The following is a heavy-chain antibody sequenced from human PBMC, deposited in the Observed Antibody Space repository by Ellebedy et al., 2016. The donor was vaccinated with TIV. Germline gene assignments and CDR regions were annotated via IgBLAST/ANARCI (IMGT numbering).Heavy chain of an antibody. J-gene: IGHJ5*02. V-gene: IGHV3-33*01. D-gene: IGHD3-16*01. CDR3: ARDGLTAVVLSNRGAWFDP. CDR2: VWADGTNK. CDR1: GFTFRNYG. Sequence: GESLKISCAASGFTFRNYGMHWVRQAPGKGLEWLAVVWADGTNKLYADSVKGRFTISRDNSENTLHLQMNSLRADDSAVYYCARDGLTAVVLSNRGAWFDPWGQGTLVTVSS.